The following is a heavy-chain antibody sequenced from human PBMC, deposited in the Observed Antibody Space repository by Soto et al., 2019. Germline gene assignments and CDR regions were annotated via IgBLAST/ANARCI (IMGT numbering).Heavy chain of an antibody. Sequence: EVHLLESGGGLVQPGESLRLSRVASGFSFSSYGMSWVRQAPGKGLEWASIISGSGDAKYYADSVKGRFTISRDNSKNTMYLQMDSLRAEDTAVYYCAKDFDSDETSHGPNDYWGQGTLVTVSS. V-gene: IGHV3-23*01. CDR3: AKDFDSDETSHGPNDY. CDR1: GFSFSSYG. J-gene: IGHJ4*02. D-gene: IGHD3-22*01. CDR2: ISGSGDAK.